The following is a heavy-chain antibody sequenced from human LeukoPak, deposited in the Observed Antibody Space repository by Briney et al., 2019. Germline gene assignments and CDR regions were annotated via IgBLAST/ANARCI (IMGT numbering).Heavy chain of an antibody. V-gene: IGHV4-59*08. D-gene: IGHD6-13*01. J-gene: IGHJ4*02. Sequence: SETLSLTCTVSGGSISSYYWSWIRQPPGKGLEWIGYIFYSGSTNQNPSLKSRVTISVDTSKNQFSPKLSSVTAADTAVYYCARLHRGSWYFGYWGQGTLVTVSS. CDR3: ARLHRGSWYFGY. CDR1: GGSISSYY. CDR2: IFYSGST.